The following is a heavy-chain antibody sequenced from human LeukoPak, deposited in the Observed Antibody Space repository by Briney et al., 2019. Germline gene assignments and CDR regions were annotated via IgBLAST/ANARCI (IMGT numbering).Heavy chain of an antibody. CDR3: ARVEAGQRAYYYYMDV. Sequence: GGSLRLSCAASGFTFSSYWMSWVRQAPGKGLEWVANIKQDGSEKYYVDSVKGRFTISRDNAKNSLYLQMNSLRAEDTAVYYCARVEAGQRAYYYYMDVWGKGTTVTVSS. D-gene: IGHD6-25*01. V-gene: IGHV3-7*01. CDR2: IKQDGSEK. J-gene: IGHJ6*03. CDR1: GFTFSSYW.